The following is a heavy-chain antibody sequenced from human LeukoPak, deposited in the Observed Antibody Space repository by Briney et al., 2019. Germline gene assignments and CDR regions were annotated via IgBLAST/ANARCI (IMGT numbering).Heavy chain of an antibody. V-gene: IGHV3-30-3*01. CDR3: ARGGGDYSNNWIDP. CDR1: GFIFSNYA. J-gene: IGHJ5*02. Sequence: GGSLRLSCAASGFIFSNYAVHWVRQAPGKGLEWVTVISYDGNNEYYADSVKGRFTISRDNANNSLCLQMNSLRAEDTAVYYCARGGGDYSNNWIDPWGQGTLVTVSS. CDR2: ISYDGNNE. D-gene: IGHD4-17*01.